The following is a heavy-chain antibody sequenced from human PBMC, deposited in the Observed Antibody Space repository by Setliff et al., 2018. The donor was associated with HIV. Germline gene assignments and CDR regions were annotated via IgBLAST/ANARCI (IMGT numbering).Heavy chain of an antibody. V-gene: IGHV4-4*07. CDR3: AREGWSDHYYYYMDV. Sequence: SETLSLTCTVSTDSFSNFHWSWMRQPAGKGLEWIGRIFGSGTTHYNPSLQSRITMSVDTSKDQFSLKLNSVTAADTAVYYCAREGWSDHYYYYMDVWDKGTTVTVSS. CDR2: IFGSGTT. D-gene: IGHD2-15*01. J-gene: IGHJ6*03. CDR1: TDSFSNFH.